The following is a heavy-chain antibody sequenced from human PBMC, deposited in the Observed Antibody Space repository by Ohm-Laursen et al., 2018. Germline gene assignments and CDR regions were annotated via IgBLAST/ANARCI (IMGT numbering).Heavy chain of an antibody. V-gene: IGHV3-11*01. CDR1: GFTFTDYY. Sequence: SLRLSCAASGFTFTDYYMSWIRQAPGKGLEWVSYISSSGSTISYADSVKGRFTISRDNAKNSLYLQMDSLRAEDTALYYCARPAEMATIEDYFDYWGQGTLVTVSS. CDR3: ARPAEMATIEDYFDY. J-gene: IGHJ4*02. D-gene: IGHD5-24*01. CDR2: ISSSGSTI.